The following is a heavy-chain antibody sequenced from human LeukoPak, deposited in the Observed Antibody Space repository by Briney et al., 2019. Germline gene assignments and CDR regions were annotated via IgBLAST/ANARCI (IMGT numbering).Heavy chain of an antibody. D-gene: IGHD3-10*01. J-gene: IGHJ4*02. CDR3: ARRENVYYYFDY. CDR1: GYSITSSSW. V-gene: IGHV4-28*01. Sequence: SDTLSLTCAVSGYSITSSSWWGGIRPPPGKGLEWIGYIYHSGTTYYNPSLQSRVTMSVDTSKNQFSLKLSSVTAVDTAVYYCARRENVYYYFDYWGQGTLVTVSS. CDR2: IYHSGTT.